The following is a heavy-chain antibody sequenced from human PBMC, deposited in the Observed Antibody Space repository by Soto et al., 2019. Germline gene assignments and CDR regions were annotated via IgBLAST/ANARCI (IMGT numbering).Heavy chain of an antibody. J-gene: IGHJ5*02. D-gene: IGHD3-10*01. CDR3: ARAIKGRRSITRGWFDP. Sequence: QVQLVQSGAEVKKPGASVKVSCKASGYTFTSYDINWVRQATGQGLEWMGWMNPNSGNTGYAQKFQGRVTMTRNTSIRTAYMELSSLRSEDTAVYYCARAIKGRRSITRGWFDPWGQGTLVTVSS. CDR2: MNPNSGNT. V-gene: IGHV1-8*01. CDR1: GYTFTSYD.